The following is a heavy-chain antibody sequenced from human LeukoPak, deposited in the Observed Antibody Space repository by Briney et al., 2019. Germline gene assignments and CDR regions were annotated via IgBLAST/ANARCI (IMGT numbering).Heavy chain of an antibody. D-gene: IGHD2-15*01. V-gene: IGHV4-59*08. J-gene: IGHJ3*02. CDR2: IYYSGST. Sequence: SETLSLTCTVSGGSISSYYWSWIRQPPGKGLEWIGYIYYSGSTNYNPSLKSRVTISVDTSKNQFSLRLSSVTAADTAVYYCARHPHLYCSGGSCYSRGVYDIWGQGTMVAVSS. CDR3: ARHPHLYCSGGSCYSRGVYDI. CDR1: GGSISSYY.